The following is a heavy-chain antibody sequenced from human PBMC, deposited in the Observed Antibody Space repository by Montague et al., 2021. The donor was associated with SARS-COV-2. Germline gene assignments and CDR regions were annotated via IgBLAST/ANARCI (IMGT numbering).Heavy chain of an antibody. Sequence: CAISGDSVSSNRVASSWIRQSPSTGLECLGRTYYRSKWYSDYAPXVRGRLTVNPDASKNEFSLELNYVTPEDTAVYYCVRYSGWFYFDFWGQGTLVTVSS. J-gene: IGHJ4*02. D-gene: IGHD6-19*01. CDR3: VRYSGWFYFDF. CDR1: GDSVSSNRVA. CDR2: TYYRSKWYS. V-gene: IGHV6-1*01.